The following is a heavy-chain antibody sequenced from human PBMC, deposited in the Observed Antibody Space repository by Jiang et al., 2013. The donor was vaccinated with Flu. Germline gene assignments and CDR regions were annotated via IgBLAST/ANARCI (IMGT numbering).Heavy chain of an antibody. CDR2: ISAYNGNT. CDR3: ARDLGGSIAVAGDFDY. D-gene: IGHD6-19*01. V-gene: IGHV1-18*01. Sequence: GQGLEWMGWISAYNGNTNYAQKLQGRVTMTTDTSTSTAYMELRSLRSDDTAVYYCARDLGGSIAVAGDFDYWGQGTLVTVSS. J-gene: IGHJ4*02.